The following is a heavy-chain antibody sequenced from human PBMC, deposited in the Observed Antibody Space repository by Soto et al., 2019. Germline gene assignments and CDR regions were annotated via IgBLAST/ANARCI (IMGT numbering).Heavy chain of an antibody. CDR1: GYTFTSYA. J-gene: IGHJ3*02. Sequence: GASVKVSCKASGYTFTSYAMHWVRQAPGQRLEWMGWINAGNGNTKYSQKFQGRVTITRDTSASTAYMELSSLRSEDTAVYYCARAHIVVVPAAMSAFDIWGQGTMVTVSS. D-gene: IGHD2-2*01. CDR2: INAGNGNT. V-gene: IGHV1-3*01. CDR3: ARAHIVVVPAAMSAFDI.